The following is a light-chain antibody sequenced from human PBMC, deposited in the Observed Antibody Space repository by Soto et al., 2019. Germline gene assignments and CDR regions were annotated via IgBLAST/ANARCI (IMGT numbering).Light chain of an antibody. CDR1: QSVWSSL. J-gene: IGKJ1*01. CDR2: GAS. Sequence: ETVLTQSPGTLSLSPGERATLSCRASQSVWSSLLAWYQHKPGQTPRLLIYGASSRATGIPDRFSGSGSGTDFTLTISRLEPEAFAVYYCQQYGRPWTFGQGTKVEIK. V-gene: IGKV3-20*01. CDR3: QQYGRPWT.